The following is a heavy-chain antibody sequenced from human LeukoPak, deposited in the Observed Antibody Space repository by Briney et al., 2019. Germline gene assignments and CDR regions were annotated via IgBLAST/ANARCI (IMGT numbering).Heavy chain of an antibody. V-gene: IGHV3-30-3*01. Sequence: PGRSLRLSCAASGFTFSSYAMHWVRQAPGKGLEWVAVISYDGSNKYYADSVKGRFTISRDNSKNTLYLQMNSLRAEDTAVYYCAREDCSSTSCPDYWGQGTLATVSS. CDR1: GFTFSSYA. J-gene: IGHJ4*02. D-gene: IGHD2-2*01. CDR2: ISYDGSNK. CDR3: AREDCSSTSCPDY.